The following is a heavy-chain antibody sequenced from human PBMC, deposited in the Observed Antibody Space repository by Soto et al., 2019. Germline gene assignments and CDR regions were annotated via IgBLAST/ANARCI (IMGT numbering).Heavy chain of an antibody. Sequence: SETLSLTCTISGGSISSSSYYWGWIRQPPGKGLEWIGSIYYSGSTYYNPSLKSRDTISVDTSKNQFSLKLSSVTAADTAVYYCARATGYYYDSSGYFYFDYWGQGTLVTVSS. D-gene: IGHD3-22*01. CDR1: GGSISSSSYY. CDR2: IYYSGST. J-gene: IGHJ4*02. CDR3: ARATGYYYDSSGYFYFDY. V-gene: IGHV4-39*07.